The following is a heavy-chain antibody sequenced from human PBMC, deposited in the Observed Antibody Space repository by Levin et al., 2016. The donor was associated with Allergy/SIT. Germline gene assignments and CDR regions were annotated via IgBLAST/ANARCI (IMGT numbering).Heavy chain of an antibody. J-gene: IGHJ6*02. V-gene: IGHV1-8*01. CDR2: MNPNSGNT. Sequence: ASVKVSCKASGYTFTSYDINWVRQATGQGLEWMGWMNPNSGNTGYAQKLQGRVTMTTDTSTSTAYMELRSLRSDDTAVYYCARDPGPARYCSGGSCYPLTYGMDVWGQGTTVTVSS. CDR1: GYTFTSYD. D-gene: IGHD2-15*01. CDR3: ARDPGPARYCSGGSCYPLTYGMDV.